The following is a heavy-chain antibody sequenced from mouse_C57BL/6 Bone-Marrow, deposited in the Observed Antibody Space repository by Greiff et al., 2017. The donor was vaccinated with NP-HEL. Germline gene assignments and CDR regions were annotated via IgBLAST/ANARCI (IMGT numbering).Heavy chain of an antibody. CDR3: AIDYYGSRGFAY. J-gene: IGHJ3*01. V-gene: IGHV1-74*01. CDR2: IHPSDSDN. CDR1: GYTFTSYW. D-gene: IGHD1-1*01. Sequence: VQLQQPGAELVKPGASVKVSCKASGYTFTSYWMHWVKQRPGQGLEWIGRIHPSDSDNNYNQKFKGKATLTVDKSSSTAYMQLSSLTSEDSAVYYCAIDYYGSRGFAYWGQGTLVTVSA.